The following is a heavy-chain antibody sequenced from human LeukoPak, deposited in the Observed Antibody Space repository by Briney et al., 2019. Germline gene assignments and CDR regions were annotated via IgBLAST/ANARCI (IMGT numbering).Heavy chain of an antibody. J-gene: IGHJ3*02. V-gene: IGHV3-23*01. CDR2: ISGSGGST. D-gene: IGHD4-23*01. CDR3: ARDEDGHNSLPFDI. CDR1: GFTFSSYA. Sequence: GSLRLSCAASGFTFSSYAMSWVRQAPGKGLEWVSAISGSGGSTYYADSVKGRFTISRDNAKNSLYLEMDNVRAEDTAVYYCARDEDGHNSLPFDIWGQGTMVSVSS.